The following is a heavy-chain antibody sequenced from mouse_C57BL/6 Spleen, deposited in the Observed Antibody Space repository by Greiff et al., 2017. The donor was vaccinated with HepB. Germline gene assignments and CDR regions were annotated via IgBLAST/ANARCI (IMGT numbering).Heavy chain of an antibody. CDR1: GFTFSDYG. CDR2: ISSGSSTI. V-gene: IGHV5-17*01. CDR3: ARGGYAMDY. J-gene: IGHJ4*01. Sequence: EVMLVESGGGLVKPGGSLKLSCAASGFTFSDYGMHWVRQAPEKGLEWVAYISSGSSTIDYADTVKGRFTISRDNAKNTLFLQMTSLGSEDTAMYYCARGGYAMDYWGQGTSVTVSS.